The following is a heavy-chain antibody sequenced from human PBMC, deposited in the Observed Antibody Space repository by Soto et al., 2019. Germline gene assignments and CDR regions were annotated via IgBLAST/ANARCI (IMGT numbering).Heavy chain of an antibody. D-gene: IGHD4-17*01. CDR1: GFTFSSYG. V-gene: IGHV3-33*01. J-gene: IGHJ4*02. Sequence: GGSLRLSCAASGFTFSSYGMHWVRQAPGKGLEWVAVIWYDGSNKYYAGSVKGRFTISRDNSKNTLYLQMNSLRAEDTAVYYSERDPRGSAGDYFADYWGQGTLVTVSS. CDR2: IWYDGSNK. CDR3: ERDPRGSAGDYFADY.